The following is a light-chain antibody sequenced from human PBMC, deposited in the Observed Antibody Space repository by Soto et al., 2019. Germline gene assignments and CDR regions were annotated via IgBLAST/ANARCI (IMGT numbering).Light chain of an antibody. V-gene: IGKV1-27*01. CDR3: QKYNSATRT. CDR1: QGITTY. Sequence: DIQMTQSPSSLPSSVGDRVTIPXRASQGITTYLPWYQQKPGXLPKXXXDAXSTLQSGGPSRLSGTGSGTDFTLTISSLQPEYVANYYCQKYNSATRTFGGGTKVDIK. J-gene: IGKJ4*01. CDR2: AXS.